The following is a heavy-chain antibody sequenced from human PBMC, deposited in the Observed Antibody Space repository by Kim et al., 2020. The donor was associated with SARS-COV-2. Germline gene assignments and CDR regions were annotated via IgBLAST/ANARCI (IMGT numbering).Heavy chain of an antibody. CDR3: AKGRYDFWSGYYHYYYYMDV. D-gene: IGHD3-3*01. CDR2: ISWNSGSI. Sequence: SLRLSCAASGFTFDDYAMHWVRQAPGKGLEWVSGISWNSGSIGYADSVKGRFTISRDNAKNSLYLQMNSLRAEDTALYYCAKGRYDFWSGYYHYYYYMDVWGKGTTVTVSS. CDR1: GFTFDDYA. J-gene: IGHJ6*03. V-gene: IGHV3-9*01.